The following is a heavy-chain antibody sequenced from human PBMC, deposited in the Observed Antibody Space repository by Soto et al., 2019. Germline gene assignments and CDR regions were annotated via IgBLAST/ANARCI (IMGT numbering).Heavy chain of an antibody. CDR1: GFTFYNHG. D-gene: IGHD3-10*01. J-gene: IGHJ6*03. CDR2: ITWSSDSM. V-gene: IGHV3-9*01. CDR3: AKEVSGFSGYMDV. Sequence: EVQLVESGGGLVQPGRSLRLSCVASGFTFYNHGMHWVRQAPGRGLEWVSGITWSSDSMGYADSVKGRFTISRDNAKNSLYLQMNSLRPEDTALYYCAKEVSGFSGYMDVWGKGTTVTVSS.